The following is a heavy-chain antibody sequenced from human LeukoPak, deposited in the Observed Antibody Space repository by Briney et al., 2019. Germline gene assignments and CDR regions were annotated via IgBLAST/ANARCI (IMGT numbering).Heavy chain of an antibody. J-gene: IGHJ4*02. CDR2: MDPSGSQK. CDR1: GFTFNRSW. V-gene: IGHV3-7*01. Sequence: GGSLRLSCAASGFTFNRSWMNRVRQAPGKGLEWVANMDPSGSQKRYVDSVKGRFTISKDNPGTSLYLEMYSLRAEDTAIYYCAIWTSGNYWGQGTPVTVSS. D-gene: IGHD1-1*01. CDR3: AIWTSGNY.